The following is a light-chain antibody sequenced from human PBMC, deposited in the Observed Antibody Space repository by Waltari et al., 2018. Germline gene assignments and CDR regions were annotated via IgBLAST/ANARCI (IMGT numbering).Light chain of an antibody. J-gene: IGKJ1*01. V-gene: IGKV2-28*01. CDR2: LGS. CDR3: MQALQSPWS. Sequence: EPASISCRSSQNLLHTNGYNYLDWYLQKPGQPPQLLIFLGSNRASGVPDRFSGSGSGTEFTLKISRVEAEGVGVYYCMQALQSPWSFGQGTKVEIK. CDR1: QNLLHTNGYNY.